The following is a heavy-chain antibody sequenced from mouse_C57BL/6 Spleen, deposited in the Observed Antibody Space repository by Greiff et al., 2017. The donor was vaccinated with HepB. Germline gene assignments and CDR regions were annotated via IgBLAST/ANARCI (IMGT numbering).Heavy chain of an antibody. J-gene: IGHJ2*01. CDR1: GFTFSDYG. V-gene: IGHV5-17*01. Sequence: EVKVEESGGGLVKPGGSLKLSCAASGFTFSDYGMHWVRQAPEKGLEWVAYISSGSSTIYYADTVKGRFTISRDNAKNTLFLQMTSLRSEDTAMYYCARGGDVGYFDYWGQGTTLTVSS. CDR3: ARGGDVGYFDY. CDR2: ISSGSSTI. D-gene: IGHD3-3*01.